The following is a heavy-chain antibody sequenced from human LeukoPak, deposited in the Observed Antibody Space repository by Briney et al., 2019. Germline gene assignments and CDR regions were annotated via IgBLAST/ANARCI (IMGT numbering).Heavy chain of an antibody. J-gene: IGHJ4*02. CDR3: AKVHSSSWGIFDY. D-gene: IGHD6-13*01. Sequence: GGSLRLSCVASGFTFSRTGLHWVRQTPGKGLEWVAFIRDDGSTKYYADSVKGRFTISRDNSQNTLYLQMDSLRAEDTAVYYRAKVHSSSWGIFDYWGQGTLVTVSS. CDR1: GFTFSRTG. V-gene: IGHV3-30*02. CDR2: IRDDGSTK.